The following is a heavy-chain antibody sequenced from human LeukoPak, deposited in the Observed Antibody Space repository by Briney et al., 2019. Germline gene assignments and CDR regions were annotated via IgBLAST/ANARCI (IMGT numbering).Heavy chain of an antibody. J-gene: IGHJ4*02. CDR2: ISGSGGST. CDR3: VATGPTGVY. V-gene: IGHV3-23*01. D-gene: IGHD1-14*01. CDR1: GFTFSSYS. Sequence: GSLRLSCAASGFTFSSYSMNWVRQAPGKGLEWVSAISGSGGSTYYADSVKGRFTVSRDNSRNTLYLHTNSLRAEDTALYYCVATGPTGVYWGQGTLVTVSS.